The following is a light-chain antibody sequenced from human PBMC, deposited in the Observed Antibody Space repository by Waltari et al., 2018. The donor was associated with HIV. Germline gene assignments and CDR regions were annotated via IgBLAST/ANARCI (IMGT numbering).Light chain of an antibody. J-gene: IGLJ1*01. Sequence: QSALTQPASVSGSPGQSITISCTGTSSNVGSDYLVSWYQQHPGEAPKRIIYEVTKRPSGVSKRFSGSKSGNTASLTISGLQAEDEADYYCCSCPRSGIRYVFGTGTKVTVL. V-gene: IGLV2-23*02. CDR2: EVT. CDR3: CSCPRSGIRYV. CDR1: SSNVGSDYL.